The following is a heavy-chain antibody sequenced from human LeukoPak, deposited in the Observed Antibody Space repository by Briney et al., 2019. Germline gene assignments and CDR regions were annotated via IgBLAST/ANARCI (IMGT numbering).Heavy chain of an antibody. D-gene: IGHD3-9*01. CDR2: INPNSGGT. V-gene: IGHV1-2*02. Sequence: ASVEVSCKASGYTFTGYYMHWVRQAPGQGLEWMGWINPNSGGTNYAQKFQGRVTMTRDTSISTAYMELSRLRSDDTAVYYCARDLRYSDLEDYWGQGTLVTVSS. CDR1: GYTFTGYY. J-gene: IGHJ4*02. CDR3: ARDLRYSDLEDY.